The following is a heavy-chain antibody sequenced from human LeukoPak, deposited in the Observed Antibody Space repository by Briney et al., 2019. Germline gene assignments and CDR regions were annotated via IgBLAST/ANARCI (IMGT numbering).Heavy chain of an antibody. D-gene: IGHD3-10*01. CDR2: INHSGST. J-gene: IGHJ4*02. CDR3: ARGLGYYGSGSYLKH. CDR1: GGSFSGYY. Sequence: SETLSLTCAVYGGSFSGYYWSWIRQPPGKGLEWIGEINHSGSTNYNPSLKSRVTISVDTSKNQFSLKLSSVTAADTAVYYCARGLGYYGSGSYLKHWGQGTLVTVS. V-gene: IGHV4-34*01.